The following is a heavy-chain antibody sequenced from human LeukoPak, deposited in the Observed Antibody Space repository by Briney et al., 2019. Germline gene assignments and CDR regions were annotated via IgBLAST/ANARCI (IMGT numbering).Heavy chain of an antibody. V-gene: IGHV3-21*04. D-gene: IGHD3-22*01. CDR2: ISSSSSYI. CDR3: AKPSGVGYDSSGYQD. CDR1: GFSLSSYS. Sequence: GGSLRLSCAASGFSLSSYSMNWVRQAPGKGLEWVSSISSSSSYIYYADSVKGRFTISRDNSKNSLYLQMNSLRTEDTALYYCAKPSGVGYDSSGYQDWGQGTLVTVSS. J-gene: IGHJ4*02.